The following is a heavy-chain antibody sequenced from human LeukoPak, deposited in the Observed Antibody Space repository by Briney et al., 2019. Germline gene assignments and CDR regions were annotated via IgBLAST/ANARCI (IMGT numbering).Heavy chain of an antibody. V-gene: IGHV1-46*01. CDR2: ISPSGGST. J-gene: IGHJ5*02. D-gene: IGHD5-24*01. Sequence: ASVKVSCKAFGYTFTSNYMHWVRQAPGQGPEWMGVISPSGGSTTYAQKFQGRVTLTRDMSTSADYLELSSLRSEDTAVYYCARDNSVRDEAWWFNPWGQGTLVTASS. CDR3: ARDNSVRDEAWWFNP. CDR1: GYTFTSNY.